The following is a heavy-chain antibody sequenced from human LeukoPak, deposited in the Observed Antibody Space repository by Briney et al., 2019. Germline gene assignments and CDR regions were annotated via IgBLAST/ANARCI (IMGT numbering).Heavy chain of an antibody. CDR1: GFTFSSYD. Sequence: GGSLRLSCAASGFTFSSYDMSWVRQAPGKGLEWVSAISGSGGSTYYADSVKGRFTISRDNSKNTLYLQMDSLRAEDTAEYYCVTTWIAAHNYFDSWGQGTLVTVSS. J-gene: IGHJ4*02. V-gene: IGHV3-23*01. CDR3: VTTWIAAHNYFDS. CDR2: ISGSGGST. D-gene: IGHD6-6*01.